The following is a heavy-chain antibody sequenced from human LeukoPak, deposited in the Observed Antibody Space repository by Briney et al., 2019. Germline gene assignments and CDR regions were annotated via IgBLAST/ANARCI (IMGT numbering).Heavy chain of an antibody. CDR3: ATATVVITPAEYFQH. CDR1: GYTLTELS. D-gene: IGHD3-22*01. CDR2: FDPKDGET. Sequence: GASVKVSCKVSGYTLTELSMHWVRQAPGKGLEWMGGFDPKDGETIYAQKFQGRVTMTEDTSTDTAYMELSSLRSEDTAVYYCATATVVITPAEYFQHWGQGTLVTVSS. J-gene: IGHJ1*01. V-gene: IGHV1-24*01.